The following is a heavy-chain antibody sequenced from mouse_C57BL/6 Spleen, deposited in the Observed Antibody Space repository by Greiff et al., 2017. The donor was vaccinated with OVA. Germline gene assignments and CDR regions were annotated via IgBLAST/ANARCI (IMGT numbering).Heavy chain of an antibody. J-gene: IGHJ2*01. CDR1: GYSITSGYY. D-gene: IGHD1-1*01. CDR3: ARDNYGSSSDYFDY. V-gene: IGHV3-6*01. CDR2: ISYDGSN. Sequence: EVQLQESGPGLVKPSQSLSLTCSVTGYSITSGYYWNWIRQFPGNKLEWMGYISYDGSNNYNPSLKNRISITRDTSKNQFFLKLNSVTTEDTATYYCARDNYGSSSDYFDYWGQGTTLTVSS.